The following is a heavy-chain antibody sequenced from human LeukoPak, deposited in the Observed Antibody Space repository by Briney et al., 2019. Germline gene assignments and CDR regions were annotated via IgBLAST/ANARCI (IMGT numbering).Heavy chain of an antibody. D-gene: IGHD6-19*01. CDR3: AREEYSSGWKTPSYWYFDL. CDR1: GGSISGYY. J-gene: IGHJ2*01. Sequence: SETLSLTCSVSGGSISGYYWSWIRQPPGKGLEWIGYIYYSGSTNYNPSLKSRVTISVDTSKNQFSLKLSSVTAADTAVYYCAREEYSSGWKTPSYWYFDLWGRGTLVTVSS. V-gene: IGHV4-59*01. CDR2: IYYSGST.